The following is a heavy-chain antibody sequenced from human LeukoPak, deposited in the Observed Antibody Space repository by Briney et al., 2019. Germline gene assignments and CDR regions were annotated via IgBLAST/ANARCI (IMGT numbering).Heavy chain of an antibody. D-gene: IGHD3-10*01. CDR2: TYCRSTWST. V-gene: IGHV6-1*01. CDR1: GDSVSSKNGA. CDR3: ARDRGGFDS. Sequence: SQTLSLTCVVSGDSVSSKNGAWNWIRQSPSRGLEWLGRTYCRSTWSTDYAVSVQSRITINPDTSRNHFSLQLSSMTPEDTAVYYCARDRGGFDSWGQGTLVTVSS. J-gene: IGHJ5*01.